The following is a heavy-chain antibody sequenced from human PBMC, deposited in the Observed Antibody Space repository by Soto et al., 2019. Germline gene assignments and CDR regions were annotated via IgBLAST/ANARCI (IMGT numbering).Heavy chain of an antibody. CDR3: ARDYGTNYYDSSGYYNLDY. D-gene: IGHD3-22*01. Sequence: GGSLRLSCAASGFTFSDYYMSWIRQAPGKGLEWVSYISSSSSYTNYADSVKGRFTISRDNAKNSLYLQMNSLRAEDTAVYYCARDYGTNYYDSSGYYNLDYWGQGTLVTVSS. CDR1: GFTFSDYY. CDR2: ISSSSSYT. V-gene: IGHV3-11*05. J-gene: IGHJ4*02.